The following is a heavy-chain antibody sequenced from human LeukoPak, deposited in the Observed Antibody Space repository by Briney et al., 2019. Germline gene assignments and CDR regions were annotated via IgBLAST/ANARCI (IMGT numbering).Heavy chain of an antibody. CDR3: AKNPYEYYFDY. CDR1: GYTFTGYY. V-gene: IGHV1-2*02. Sequence: AASVKVSCKASGYTFTGYYMHWVRQAPGQGLEWMGWINPNSGDTNYAQKFQGRVTMTRDTSIRTAYLELSGLSSDDTAVYYWAKNPYEYYFDYWGQGTLVTVSS. J-gene: IGHJ4*02. CDR2: INPNSGDT. D-gene: IGHD5-12*01.